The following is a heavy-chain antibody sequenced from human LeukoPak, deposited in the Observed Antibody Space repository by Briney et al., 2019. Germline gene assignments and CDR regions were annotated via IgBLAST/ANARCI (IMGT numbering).Heavy chain of an antibody. CDR3: ARSPDYYDSSGLSLGAFDI. CDR2: MNPNSGNT. CDR1: GYTFTSYD. V-gene: IGHV1-8*03. D-gene: IGHD3-22*01. J-gene: IGHJ3*02. Sequence: ASVKVSCKASGYTFTSYDINWVRQATGQGLEWMGWMNPNSGNTGYAQKFQGRVTITADESTSTAYMELSSLRSEDTAVYYCARSPDYYDSSGLSLGAFDIWGQGTMVTVSS.